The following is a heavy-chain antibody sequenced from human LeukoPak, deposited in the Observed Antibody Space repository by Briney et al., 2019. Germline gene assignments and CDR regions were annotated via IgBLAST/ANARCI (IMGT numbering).Heavy chain of an antibody. V-gene: IGHV4-59*01. J-gene: IGHJ4*02. Sequence: SETLSLTCSVSGGSIRSYYWSWIRQPPGKGLEWIGYIYNSGSTNYNPSLKSRVTISVDTSKNQFSLKLSSMTAADTAVYYCARDSGGYYYGSGTSGYFDYWGQGTLVTVSS. CDR1: GGSIRSYY. CDR3: ARDSGGYYYGSGTSGYFDY. CDR2: IYNSGST. D-gene: IGHD3-10*01.